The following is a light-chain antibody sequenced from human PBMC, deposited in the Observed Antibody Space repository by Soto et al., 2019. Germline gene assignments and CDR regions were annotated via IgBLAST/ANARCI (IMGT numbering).Light chain of an antibody. V-gene: IGKV3-11*01. Sequence: EIVLTQSPATLSLSPGDRATLSCRASQRISSYLAWYQQKPGQAPKLLVYDATNRASGIPARFSGSGSGTDFTLTISSLEPEDFAIYYCQQRSSWPTFGQGTKVDIK. J-gene: IGKJ1*01. CDR2: DAT. CDR3: QQRSSWPT. CDR1: QRISSY.